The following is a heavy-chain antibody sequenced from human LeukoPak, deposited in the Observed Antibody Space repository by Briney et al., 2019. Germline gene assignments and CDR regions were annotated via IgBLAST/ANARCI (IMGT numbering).Heavy chain of an antibody. V-gene: IGHV4-39*07. CDR3: ARDRGSGWPNTDY. Sequence: SETLSLTCTVSGGSISSSSYYWGWIRQPPGKGLEWIGSIYYSGSTYCNPSLKSRVTISVDTSKNQFSLKLSSVTAADTAVYYCARDRGSGWPNTDYWGQGTLVTVSS. D-gene: IGHD6-19*01. J-gene: IGHJ4*02. CDR2: IYYSGST. CDR1: GGSISSSSYY.